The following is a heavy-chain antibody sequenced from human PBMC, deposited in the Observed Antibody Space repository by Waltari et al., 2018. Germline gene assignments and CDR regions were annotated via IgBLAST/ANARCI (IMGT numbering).Heavy chain of an antibody. CDR2: ISHSRST. J-gene: IGHJ4*02. CDR3: ERFAAFHIRGDY. V-gene: IGHV4-34*01. D-gene: IGHD2-21*01. CDR1: GGSFSGYY. Sequence: QVPLQQWRAGLLQPSDTLSLTCAVYGGSFSGYYWSWIRQPRGKGREWSGEISHSRSTNYNPHGKSRITRAEDTTKNHFSLTRSSVTAADTAVYDSERFAAFHIRGDYWGQGTLVTGSS.